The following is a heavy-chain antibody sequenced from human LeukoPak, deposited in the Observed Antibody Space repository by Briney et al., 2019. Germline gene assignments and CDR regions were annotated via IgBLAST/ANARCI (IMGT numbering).Heavy chain of an antibody. Sequence: GGSLRLSCAASGFTFSSYGMHWVRQAPGKGLEWVAFIRYDGSNKYYADSVKGRFTISRDNSKNTLYLQMNSLRAEDTAVYYCARDHRSYYYDSSGYYYGDHIDYWGQGTLVTVSS. CDR2: IRYDGSNK. D-gene: IGHD3-22*01. J-gene: IGHJ4*02. CDR1: GFTFSSYG. V-gene: IGHV3-30*02. CDR3: ARDHRSYYYDSSGYYYGDHIDY.